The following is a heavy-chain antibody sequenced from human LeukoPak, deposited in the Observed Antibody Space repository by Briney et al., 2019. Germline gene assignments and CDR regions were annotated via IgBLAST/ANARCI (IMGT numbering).Heavy chain of an antibody. CDR3: ARGRWLQLMLDY. CDR2: INHSGST. D-gene: IGHD5-24*01. CDR1: GGSFSGYY. V-gene: IGHV4-34*01. J-gene: IGHJ4*02. Sequence: SETLSLTCAVYGGSFSGYYWSWIRQPPGKGLEWIGEINHSGSTNYNPSLKGRVTISVDTSKNQFSLKLSSVTAADTALYYCARGRWLQLMLDYWGQGTLVTVSS.